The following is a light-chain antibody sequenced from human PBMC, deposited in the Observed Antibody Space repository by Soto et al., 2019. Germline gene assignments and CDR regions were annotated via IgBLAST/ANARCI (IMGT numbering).Light chain of an antibody. CDR2: EVT. CDR3: CSYAGSYSNYV. Sequence: QSVLTQPVSVSGSPGQSITISCTGTSSDVGGYNYVSWYQQHPGKAPKLMIYEVTKRPSGVPDRFSGSKSGNTASLTISGLQAEDEADYYCCSYAGSYSNYVFGTGTKLTVL. J-gene: IGLJ1*01. V-gene: IGLV2-11*01. CDR1: SSDVGGYNY.